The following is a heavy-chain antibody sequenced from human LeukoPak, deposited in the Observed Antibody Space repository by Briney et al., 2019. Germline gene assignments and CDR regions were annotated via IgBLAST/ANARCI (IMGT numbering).Heavy chain of an antibody. CDR1: GWPFSGSY. CDR2: INENGNS. Sequence: PSETLSLTCAVYGWPFSGSYWSWIRPPPGKGLEWIGDINENGNSNYIPSLKSRVTISVDTSKNQFSLKVTSVTAAGTAVYYCARGGLYSNYFDSWGQGTLVAVS. D-gene: IGHD4-11*01. J-gene: IGHJ4*02. V-gene: IGHV4-34*01. CDR3: ARGGLYSNYFDS.